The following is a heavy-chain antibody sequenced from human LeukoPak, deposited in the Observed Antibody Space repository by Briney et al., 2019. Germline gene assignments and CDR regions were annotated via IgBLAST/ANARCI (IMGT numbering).Heavy chain of an antibody. J-gene: IGHJ4*02. CDR1: GFTFSDSY. CDR3: ARGIAVAGYY. D-gene: IGHD6-19*01. Sequence: GGSLRLSCAASGFTFSDSYMTWIRQAPGKGLELLSYISGSASDVNYIDSVRGRFTISRDNAKNSLYLQMNSLRAEDTAVYYCARGIAVAGYYWGQGTLVTVSS. V-gene: IGHV3-11*04. CDR2: ISGSASDV.